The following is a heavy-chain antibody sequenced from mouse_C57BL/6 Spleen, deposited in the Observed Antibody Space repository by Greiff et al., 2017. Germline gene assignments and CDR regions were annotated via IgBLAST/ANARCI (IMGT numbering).Heavy chain of an antibody. V-gene: IGHV5-6*01. D-gene: IGHD1-1*01. CDR1: GFTFSSYG. CDR3: ARTVVATNDD. Sequence: EVHLVESGGDLVKPGGSLKLSCEASGFTFSSYGMSWVRQTPDKRLEWVATISSGGSYTYYPDRVKGRFTISRENAKNTLYLQISSLKAEDTAMYYCARTVVATNDDWGQGTTLTVSS. J-gene: IGHJ2*01. CDR2: ISSGGSYT.